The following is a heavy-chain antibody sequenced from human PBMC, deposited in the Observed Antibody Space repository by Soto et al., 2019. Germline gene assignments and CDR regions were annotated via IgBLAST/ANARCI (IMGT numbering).Heavy chain of an antibody. CDR2: INAGNGNT. Sequence: GASVKVSCKASGYTFTNYAMHWVRQAPGQRLEWMGWINAGNGNTKYSQKFQGRVTITRDTSASTAYMELRSLRSDDTAVYYCAREYYYGSGGAYWGQGTLVTVSS. D-gene: IGHD3-10*01. CDR3: AREYYYGSGGAY. CDR1: GYTFTNYA. V-gene: IGHV1-3*01. J-gene: IGHJ4*02.